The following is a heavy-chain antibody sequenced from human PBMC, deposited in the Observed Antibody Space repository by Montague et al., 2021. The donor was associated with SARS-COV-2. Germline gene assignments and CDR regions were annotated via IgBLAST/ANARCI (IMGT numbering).Heavy chain of an antibody. CDR3: ARRLYSDGSGTYRD. D-gene: IGHD3-10*01. Sequence: SETLSLTCTVSGGSFIGYYWGWVRQPPGRGLEWIGDINHNGNTDYSPSLMSRVTLSVDTSRIHFSLTLTSVTAADTAVYFCARRLYSDGSGTYRDWGQGTLVTVSS. CDR1: GGSFIGYY. CDR2: INHNGNT. J-gene: IGHJ4*02. V-gene: IGHV4-34*01.